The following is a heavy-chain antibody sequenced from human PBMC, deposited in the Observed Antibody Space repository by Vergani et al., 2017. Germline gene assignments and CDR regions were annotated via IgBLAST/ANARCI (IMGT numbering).Heavy chain of an antibody. J-gene: IGHJ4*02. CDR3: AKDGSYSSSAPKSRIDY. D-gene: IGHD6-6*01. CDR2: ISYDGSNK. V-gene: IGHV3-30*18. CDR1: GFTFSSYG. Sequence: QVQLVESGGGVVQPGRSLRLSCAASGFTFSSYGMHWVRQAPGKGLEWVAVISYDGSNKYYADSVKGRFTISVDNSKNTLYLQMNSLRAEDTAVYYCAKDGSYSSSAPKSRIDYWGQGTLVTVSS.